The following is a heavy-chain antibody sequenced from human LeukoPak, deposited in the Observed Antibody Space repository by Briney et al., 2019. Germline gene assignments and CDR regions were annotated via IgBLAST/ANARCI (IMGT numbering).Heavy chain of an antibody. J-gene: IGHJ6*03. D-gene: IGHD2-15*01. CDR1: GYTFSSYG. CDR3: ARDWDIVVVVAATPPPNYYYMDV. CDR2: ISGYTGNT. V-gene: IGHV1-18*01. Sequence: VASVTVSCKASGYTFSSYGVTWVRQAPGQGLEWMGWISGYTGNTNYAQKFQGRVTMTTDTSTSTAYMELRSLRSDDTAVYYCARDWDIVVVVAATPPPNYYYMDVWGKGTTVTVSS.